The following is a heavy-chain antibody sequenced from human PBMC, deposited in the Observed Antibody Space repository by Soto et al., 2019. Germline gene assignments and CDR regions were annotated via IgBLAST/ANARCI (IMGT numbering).Heavy chain of an antibody. J-gene: IGHJ6*02. CDR3: VRQGFGRLHGLVDV. D-gene: IGHD3-10*01. CDR1: DDSSSNYK. V-gene: IGHV4-59*08. CDR2: IDSNGGT. Sequence: SETLSLTCTGSDDSSSNYKWSGIRQPPGRRLEWIGYIDSNGGTSYNPSLHSRVTISIDTSTKQFLLKLSSVTAADTAVYYCVRQGFGRLHGLVDVWGQGTTVTVSS.